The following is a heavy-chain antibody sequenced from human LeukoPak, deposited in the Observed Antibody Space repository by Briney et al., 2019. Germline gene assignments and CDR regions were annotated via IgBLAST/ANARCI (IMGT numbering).Heavy chain of an antibody. CDR1: GGSISTYY. CDR3: ARRGYCSSSHCYGLFDY. D-gene: IGHD2-2*03. V-gene: IGHV4-59*08. CDR2: ISDSGST. J-gene: IGHJ4*02. Sequence: SETLSLTCTVSGGSISTYYWSWIRQPPGKGLEWIGYISDSGSTKYNPSLKSRVTISLDTSKKQFSLRLSSVTAADTAVYYCARRGYCSSSHCYGLFDYWGQGTLVTVSS.